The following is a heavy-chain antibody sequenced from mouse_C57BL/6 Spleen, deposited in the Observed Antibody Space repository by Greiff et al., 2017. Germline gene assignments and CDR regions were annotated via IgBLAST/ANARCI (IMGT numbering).Heavy chain of an antibody. J-gene: IGHJ2*01. CDR1: VYLLTVLE. CDR2: IDPETSGT. D-gene: IGHD4-1*01. Sequence: SGAELVGSGASVTLFRKASVYLLTVLEMHCVTQTSVHGLEGIGAIDPETSGTTYNQKFKGKAILTADKSSSTAYMELRSLTSEDSAVYYCTRYLGDYGGQGTTLTVSS. CDR3: TRYLGDY. V-gene: IGHV1-15*01.